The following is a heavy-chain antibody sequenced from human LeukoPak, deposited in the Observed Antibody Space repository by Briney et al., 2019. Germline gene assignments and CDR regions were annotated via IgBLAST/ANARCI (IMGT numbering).Heavy chain of an antibody. CDR1: GFTFSSHW. J-gene: IGHJ3*02. Sequence: GGPLRLSCAASGFTFSSHWMHWPRQAPGKGLVWVSRINGDETSTAYADSVKGRFTISRDNAKNSLYLQMNSLRDEDTAVYYCAIDAWDLPLDAFDIWGQGTMVTVSS. CDR2: INGDETST. D-gene: IGHD1-26*01. CDR3: AIDAWDLPLDAFDI. V-gene: IGHV3-74*01.